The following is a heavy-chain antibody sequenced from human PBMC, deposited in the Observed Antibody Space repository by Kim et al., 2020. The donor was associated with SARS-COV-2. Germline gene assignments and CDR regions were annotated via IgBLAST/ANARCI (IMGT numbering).Heavy chain of an antibody. Sequence: SETLSLTCTVSGVSINSGGYYWSWIRQHPGKGLEWIGYTYFNGNTYYNPSLKSRIAISVDTSKNQLSLQMSSVTAADTAVYFCARLTGTTSGKSGVDYWGQGTQVTVSS. V-gene: IGHV4-31*03. J-gene: IGHJ4*02. D-gene: IGHD4-17*01. CDR1: GVSINSGGYY. CDR2: TYFNGNT. CDR3: ARLTGTTSGKSGVDY.